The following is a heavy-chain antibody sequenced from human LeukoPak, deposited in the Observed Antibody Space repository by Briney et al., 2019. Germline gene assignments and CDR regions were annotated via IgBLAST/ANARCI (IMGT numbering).Heavy chain of an antibody. CDR2: IYPGDSDT. CDR3: ARSHIPAAARLSSFDY. CDR1: GYSFTSYW. V-gene: IGHV5-51*01. D-gene: IGHD6-13*01. Sequence: GESLQISCKGSGYSFTSYWIGWVRQRPGKGLEWMGIIYPGDSDTSYSPSVQGQVTISADKSISTAYLQWSRLKASDTAMYYCARSHIPAAARLSSFDYWGQGTLVTVAS. J-gene: IGHJ4*02.